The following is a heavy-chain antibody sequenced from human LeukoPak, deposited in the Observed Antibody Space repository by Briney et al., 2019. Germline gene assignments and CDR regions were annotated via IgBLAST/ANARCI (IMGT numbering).Heavy chain of an antibody. J-gene: IGHJ6*03. D-gene: IGHD2-2*01. V-gene: IGHV3-48*01. CDR1: GFTFSSYS. CDR3: ARGWPAALPHYYYYMDV. Sequence: GGSLRLSCAASGFTFSSYSMNWVRQAPGKGLEWVSYISSSSSTIYYADSVKGRFTISRDNAKNSLYLQMNSLRAEDTAVYYCARGWPAALPHYYYYMDVWGKGTTVTVSS. CDR2: ISSSSSTI.